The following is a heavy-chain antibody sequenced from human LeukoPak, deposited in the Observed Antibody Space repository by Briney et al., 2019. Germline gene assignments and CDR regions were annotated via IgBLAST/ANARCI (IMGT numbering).Heavy chain of an antibody. V-gene: IGHV1-18*01. CDR2: ISAYNGNT. CDR3: ARSTGSSWSRGGWFDP. D-gene: IGHD6-13*01. Sequence: ASVNLSYKVSGYTFTIYGISWVRQPPGQGLEWMGWISAYNGNTNYAQKLQGRVTITTDTSTNTAYMELRSLRSDDTAAYFCARSTGSSWSRGGWFDPWGQGTLVTVPS. J-gene: IGHJ5*02. CDR1: GYTFTIYG.